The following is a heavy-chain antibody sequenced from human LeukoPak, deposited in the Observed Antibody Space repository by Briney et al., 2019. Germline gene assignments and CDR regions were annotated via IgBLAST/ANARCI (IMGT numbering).Heavy chain of an antibody. J-gene: IGHJ4*02. CDR2: ITRSSSPI. CDR3: TSDPHALDY. V-gene: IGHV3-48*01. CDR1: GFTFSSYS. Sequence: GGSLRLSCAASGFTFSSYSMNWVRQAPGKGLEWVAYITRSSSPIYYADSVKGRFTISRDNVENSLHLQMNSLRAEDTAMYYCTSDPHALDYWGQGTLVTVSS.